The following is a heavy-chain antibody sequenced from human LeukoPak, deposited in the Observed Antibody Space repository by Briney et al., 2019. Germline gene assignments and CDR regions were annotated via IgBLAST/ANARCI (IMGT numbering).Heavy chain of an antibody. Sequence: PSETLSLTCTVSGGSISSNYWSWIRQPPGKGLEWIGYIYTSGSTNYSPSLKSRVTISVDTSKNQFSLKLTSVTAADTAVYYCAGHVLMGGSGFDPWGQGTLVTVSS. J-gene: IGHJ5*02. CDR3: AGHVLMGGSGFDP. CDR1: GGSISSNY. D-gene: IGHD1-26*01. CDR2: IYTSGST. V-gene: IGHV4-4*09.